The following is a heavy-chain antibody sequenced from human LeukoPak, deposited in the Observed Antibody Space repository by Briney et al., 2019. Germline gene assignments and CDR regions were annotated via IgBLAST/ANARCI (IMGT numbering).Heavy chain of an antibody. CDR1: GFTFGDHA. Sequence: GGSLRLSCTTSGFTFGDHAMRWVRQAPGKGREWVGFIRSKGCGGTTEYAASVKGRFAISRDDSKSIAYLQMNSLKTEDTAVYYCTRGPTQQWVYYGMDVWGQGTTVIVSS. CDR2: IRSKGCGGTT. J-gene: IGHJ6*02. V-gene: IGHV3-49*04. CDR3: TRGPTQQWVYYGMDV. D-gene: IGHD5-18*01.